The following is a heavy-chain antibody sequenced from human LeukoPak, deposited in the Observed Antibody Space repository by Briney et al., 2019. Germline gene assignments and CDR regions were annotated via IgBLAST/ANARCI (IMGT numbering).Heavy chain of an antibody. CDR3: VTTRGEHQIFSGGAYYYYYSMDV. D-gene: IGHD2-21*01. V-gene: IGHV1-8*01. Sequence: GASVKVSCKASGYTFTSYDINWVRQATGQGLEWMGWMNPNNGDTGYAQNFQGRVTMTRDTSTSTAYMELSSLGSEDTAVYYCVTTRGEHQIFSGGAYYYYYSMDVWGQGTTVTVSS. J-gene: IGHJ6*02. CDR2: MNPNNGDT. CDR1: GYTFTSYD.